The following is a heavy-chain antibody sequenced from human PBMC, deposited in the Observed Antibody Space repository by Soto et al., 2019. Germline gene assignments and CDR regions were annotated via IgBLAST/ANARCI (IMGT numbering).Heavy chain of an antibody. CDR2: IKPNNGAT. Sequence: QVQLGQSGAEVKKPGASVKVSCKAPRYIFTAYFMHRERQARGQGLASMGWIKPNNGATHYGQSFQGRVTMTRDTSISTAYMELSSLRSDDTAVYYCASHDPGARFDPWGQGTLVIVSS. J-gene: IGHJ5*02. CDR3: ASHDPGARFDP. D-gene: IGHD1-1*01. CDR1: RYIFTAYF. V-gene: IGHV1-2*02.